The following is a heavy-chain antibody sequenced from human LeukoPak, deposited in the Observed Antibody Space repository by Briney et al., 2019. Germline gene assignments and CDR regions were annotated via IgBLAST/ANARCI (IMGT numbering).Heavy chain of an antibody. CDR3: ARDLYGDSAANYFYYYMAV. CDR1: GYTFTGYY. J-gene: IGHJ6*03. D-gene: IGHD4-17*01. CDR2: INPNSGGT. V-gene: IGHV1-2*02. Sequence: ASVKVSCKASGYTFTGYYMHWVRQAPGQGLEWMGWINPNSGGTNYAQKFQGRVTMTRDTSISSAYMEVTRLKSDDTAVYYCARDLYGDSAANYFYYYMAVWGKGTTVTISS.